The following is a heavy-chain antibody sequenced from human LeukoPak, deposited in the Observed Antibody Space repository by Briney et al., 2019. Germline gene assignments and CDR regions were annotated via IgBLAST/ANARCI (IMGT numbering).Heavy chain of an antibody. CDR2: IYHSGST. V-gene: IGHV4-4*02. J-gene: IGHJ5*02. Sequence: SETLSLTCAVSGGSISSSNWWSWVRQPPGKGLEWIGEIYHSGSTNYNPSLKSRVTISVDTSKNQFSLKLSSVTAADTAVYYCARGGGYSSSHNWFDPWGQGTLVTVSS. CDR3: ARGGGYSSSHNWFDP. D-gene: IGHD6-13*01. CDR1: GGSISSSNW.